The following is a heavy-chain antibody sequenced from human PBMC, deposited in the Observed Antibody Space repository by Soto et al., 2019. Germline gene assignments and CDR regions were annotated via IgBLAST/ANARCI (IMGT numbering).Heavy chain of an antibody. V-gene: IGHV4-34*01. CDR1: GGSLSDYF. CDR2: INHLGSI. J-gene: IGHJ6*03. D-gene: IGHD2-21*01. CDR3: ARGGISHWAYFYYMDV. Sequence: QVQLQQWGAGLLKPSETLSLTCVVSGGSLSDYFWSWIRQPPGMALEWIGEINHLGSINYNPSLKIRATMSVDTSKNQFSLTLNSVTAADTATYYCARGGISHWAYFYYMDVWDRGTTVTVSS.